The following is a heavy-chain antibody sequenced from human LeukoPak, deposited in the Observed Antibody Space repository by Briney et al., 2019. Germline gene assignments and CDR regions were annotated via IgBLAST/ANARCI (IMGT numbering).Heavy chain of an antibody. Sequence: PGGSLRLSCAASGFTFSSYSMNWVRQAPGKGLEWVSSISSSSSYIYYADSVKGRFTISRDNAKNSLYLQMNSLRAEDTAVYYCARIRSSSWYNWFDSWGQGTLVTVSS. D-gene: IGHD6-13*01. CDR2: ISSSSSYI. CDR3: ARIRSSSWYNWFDS. J-gene: IGHJ5*01. CDR1: GFTFSSYS. V-gene: IGHV3-21*01.